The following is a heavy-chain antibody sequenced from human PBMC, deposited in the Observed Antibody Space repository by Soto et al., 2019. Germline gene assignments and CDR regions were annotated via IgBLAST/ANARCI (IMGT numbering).Heavy chain of an antibody. D-gene: IGHD6-13*01. CDR3: ARDGWGSWYTGDYYYYGMDV. CDR1: GFTFSSYS. CDR2: ISSSSSYI. Sequence: EVQLVESGGGLVKPGGSLRLSCAASGFTFSSYSMNWVRQAPGKGLEWVSSISSSSSYIYYADSVKGRFTISRDNAKNSLYLQMNSLRAEDTAVYYCARDGWGSWYTGDYYYYGMDVWGQGTTVTVSS. J-gene: IGHJ6*02. V-gene: IGHV3-21*01.